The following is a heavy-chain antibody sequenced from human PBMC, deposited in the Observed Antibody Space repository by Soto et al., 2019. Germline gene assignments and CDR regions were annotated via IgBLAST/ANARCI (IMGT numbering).Heavy chain of an antibody. D-gene: IGHD6-6*01. J-gene: IGHJ6*02. CDR1: GFTFSSYA. Sequence: EGSLRLSFAASGFTFSSYAMSWVRQAPGKGLEWVSVISGSGGSTYYADSVRGRFTISRDNSKNTLYLQMDSLRAEDTAIYYCAKDLLMAIAASMDVWGQGTTVTVSS. V-gene: IGHV3-23*01. CDR2: ISGSGGST. CDR3: AKDLLMAIAASMDV.